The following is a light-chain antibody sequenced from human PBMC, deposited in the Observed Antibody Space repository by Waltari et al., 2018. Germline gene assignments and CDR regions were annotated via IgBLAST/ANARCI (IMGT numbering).Light chain of an antibody. CDR3: QQYYSTPLT. CDR2: WAS. Sequence: DIVMTQSPDSLALSLGERATINCKSSQSVFHSSDNKNYLAWYQQKPGQAPKLLIYWASTRQDEVRDRFSGSGSGTDFTLTISSLQAEDVAVYYCQQYYSTPLTFGGGTKVEIK. CDR1: QSVFHSSDNKNY. J-gene: IGKJ4*01. V-gene: IGKV4-1*01.